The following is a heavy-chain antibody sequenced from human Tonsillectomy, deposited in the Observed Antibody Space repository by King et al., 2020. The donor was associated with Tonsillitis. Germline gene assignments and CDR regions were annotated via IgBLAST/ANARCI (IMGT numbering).Heavy chain of an antibody. D-gene: IGHD3-22*01. CDR1: GGSVSGYY. J-gene: IGHJ6*02. V-gene: IGHV4-34*01. CDR2: INYSGRT. Sequence: HVQLQQWGAGLLKPSETLSLTCAVYGGSVSGYYWSWIRQPPGKGLEWIGEINYSGRTNYHPSLNSRVTISGDPSKNQFSLTLGSVTSSDTAVYFCARQNYYDSSGYYWRRGYGMDVWGQGTTVNVSS. CDR3: ARQNYYDSSGYYWRRGYGMDV.